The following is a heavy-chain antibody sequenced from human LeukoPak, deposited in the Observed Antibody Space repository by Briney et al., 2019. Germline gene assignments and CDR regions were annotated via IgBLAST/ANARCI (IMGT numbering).Heavy chain of an antibody. CDR1: GFTFSSYS. CDR3: ARDDAYYDSSGYQNYFDY. V-gene: IGHV3-21*01. Sequence: GGSLRLSCAASGFTFSSYSMSWVRQAPGKGLEWVSFISSSNSYIYYADSVKGRFTISRDNAKNSLYLQMNSLRAEDAAVYYCARDDAYYDSSGYQNYFDYWGQGTLVTVSS. D-gene: IGHD3-22*01. CDR2: ISSSNSYI. J-gene: IGHJ4*02.